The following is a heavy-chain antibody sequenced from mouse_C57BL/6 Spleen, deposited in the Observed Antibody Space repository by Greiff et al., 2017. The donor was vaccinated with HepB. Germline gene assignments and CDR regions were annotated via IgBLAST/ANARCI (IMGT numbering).Heavy chain of an antibody. CDR2: ISYDGSN. CDR1: GYSITSGYY. Sequence: ESGPGLVKPSQSLSLTCSVTGYSITSGYYWNWIRQFPGIKLEWMGYISYDGSNNYNPSLKNRISITRDTSKNQFFLKLNSVTTEDTATYYCARESYYFDYWGQGTTLTVSS. CDR3: ARESYYFDY. V-gene: IGHV3-6*01. J-gene: IGHJ2*01.